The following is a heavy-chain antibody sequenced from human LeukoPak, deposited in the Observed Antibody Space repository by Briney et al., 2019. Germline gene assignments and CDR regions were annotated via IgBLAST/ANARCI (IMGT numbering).Heavy chain of an antibody. J-gene: IGHJ4*02. CDR3: ARASEGSAWYVDS. CDR2: IYSGGST. CDR1: GFSVSSNY. V-gene: IGHV3-53*01. Sequence: GGSLRLSCAASGFSVSSNYMSWVRQAPGKGLEWVSIIYSGGSTYYADSVKGRFTISRDDFKHTVYPQMNNLRAEDTAVYYCARASEGSAWYVDSWGQGTLVTVSS. D-gene: IGHD6-19*01.